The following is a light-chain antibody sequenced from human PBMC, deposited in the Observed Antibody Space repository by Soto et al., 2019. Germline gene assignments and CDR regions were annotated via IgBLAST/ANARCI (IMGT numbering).Light chain of an antibody. CDR1: KLGNRY. CDR3: QAWVSSTVL. J-gene: IGLJ3*02. V-gene: IGLV3-1*01. CDR2: EDN. Sequence: SYELSQPPSVSVSPGATVSINCTGDKLGNRYTSWYQQRPGQSPVLVIYEDNKRPSGIPERLSGCNSGDTATLTIAGAQAVDEADYYCQAWVSSTVLFGGGTKVTVL.